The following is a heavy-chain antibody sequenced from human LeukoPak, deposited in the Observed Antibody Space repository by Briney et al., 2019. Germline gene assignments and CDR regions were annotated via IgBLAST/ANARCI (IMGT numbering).Heavy chain of an antibody. D-gene: IGHD3-3*01. Sequence: GGSLRLSCVASGFTFSTYAVTWVRQAPGKGLEWVSAVSGSGGSTYYADSVKGRFTISRDNSKNTLYLRMNSLRAEDTAVYYCAKDQYYDFWSGYYTARGEFDYWGQGTLVTVSS. CDR2: VSGSGGST. J-gene: IGHJ4*02. V-gene: IGHV3-23*01. CDR1: GFTFSTYA. CDR3: AKDQYYDFWSGYYTARGEFDY.